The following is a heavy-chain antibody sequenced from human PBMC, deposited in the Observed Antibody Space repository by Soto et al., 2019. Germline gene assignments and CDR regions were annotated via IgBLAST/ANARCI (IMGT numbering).Heavy chain of an antibody. CDR3: AIGFSTDFDW. V-gene: IGHV4-31*03. D-gene: IGHD3-3*01. J-gene: IGHJ5*01. CDR2: IYYSGTA. Sequence: PSDTLSLTSYVSGDSISSGRYYWSWIRQHPEKGLEWIGYIYYSGTAQYSPSIKSRITMSVDTSKSQFSLKMTSLTAADTAIYYCAIGFSTDFDW. CDR1: GDSISSGRYY.